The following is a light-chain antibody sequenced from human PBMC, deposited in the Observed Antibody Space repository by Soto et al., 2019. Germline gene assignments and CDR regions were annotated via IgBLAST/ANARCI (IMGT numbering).Light chain of an antibody. V-gene: IGKV3-15*01. CDR2: GAS. J-gene: IGKJ2*01. Sequence: EIVMTQSPVTLSVSPGERATLSCRASQSVSSNLAWYQQKPGQAPRLLIYGASTRATGIPARFGGSGSGTEFTPTISSVQSEDFAVYYCQHYHTWPYTFGQGTKLEIK. CDR3: QHYHTWPYT. CDR1: QSVSSN.